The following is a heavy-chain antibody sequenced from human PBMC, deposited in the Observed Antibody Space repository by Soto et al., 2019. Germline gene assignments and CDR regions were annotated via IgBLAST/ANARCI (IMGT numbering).Heavy chain of an antibody. D-gene: IGHD2-21*02. CDR3: ARSPMGLLFRYYFDY. J-gene: IGHJ4*02. Sequence: QVQLQQWGAGLLKPSETLSLTCAVYGGSFSGYYWSWIRQPPGKGLEWIGQINHSGRTNYNPSLKSQVTISVDTSKNQFSLKLSSVTAADTAVYYCARSPMGLLFRYYFDYWGQGTLVTVSS. CDR2: INHSGRT. CDR1: GGSFSGYY. V-gene: IGHV4-34*01.